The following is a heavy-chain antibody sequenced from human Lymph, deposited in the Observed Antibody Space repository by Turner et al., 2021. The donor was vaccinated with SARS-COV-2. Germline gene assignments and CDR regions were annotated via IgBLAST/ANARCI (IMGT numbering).Heavy chain of an antibody. D-gene: IGHD3-10*01. CDR2: VYVGGST. V-gene: IGHV3-66*01. Sequence: EVQLVESGGGLVQPGGSLRLSCAASGITVSSNYMSWVRQAPGKGLEWVSVVYVGGSTFYADSVKGRFTISRDKSKNTLYLQMNRLRAEDTAVYYCARDFREGAFDIWGQGTMVTISS. CDR1: GITVSSNY. J-gene: IGHJ3*02. CDR3: ARDFREGAFDI.